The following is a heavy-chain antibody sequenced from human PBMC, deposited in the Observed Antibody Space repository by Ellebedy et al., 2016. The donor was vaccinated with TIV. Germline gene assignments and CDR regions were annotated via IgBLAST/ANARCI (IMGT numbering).Heavy chain of an antibody. V-gene: IGHV3-43*01. CDR3: AKDMGSCSWLDY. Sequence: PGGSLRLSCTASGFTFDNYTIHWVRQAPEKGLEWVSLITWDENREYVDSVKGRFTISRDNSRRTVFLQMNSLRSDDTGLYFCAKDMGSCSWLDYWGQGTLVTVSA. J-gene: IGHJ4*02. CDR1: GFTFDNYT. CDR2: ITWDENR. D-gene: IGHD2-15*01.